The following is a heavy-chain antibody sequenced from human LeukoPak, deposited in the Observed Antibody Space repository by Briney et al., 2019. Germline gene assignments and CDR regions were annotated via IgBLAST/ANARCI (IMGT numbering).Heavy chain of an antibody. CDR1: GFTFSSYA. CDR2: ISYDGSNQ. Sequence: GGSLRLSCAASGFTFSSYAMRWVRQAPGKGLEWVAVISYDGSNQFYADSVKGRFTISRDNSKNTLYLKMNSLRAEDTAVYYCAREGGYDCGRYYFDYWGQGTLGTVSS. D-gene: IGHD3-3*01. J-gene: IGHJ4*02. CDR3: AREGGYDCGRYYFDY. V-gene: IGHV3-30-3*01.